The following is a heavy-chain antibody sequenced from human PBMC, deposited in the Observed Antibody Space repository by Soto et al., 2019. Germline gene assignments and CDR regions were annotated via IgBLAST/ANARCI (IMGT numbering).Heavy chain of an antibody. V-gene: IGHV3-74*01. CDR2: ISSDGRTT. Sequence: PGGSLRLSCAASGFTFSGYWMHWVRQVPGKGLVWVSRISSDGRTTTYADSVKGRFTISRDNAKNTLYLHMNSLRAEDTAMYYCTGVIVGSYGYFDYWGQGTLVTVSS. CDR3: TGVIVGSYGYFDY. CDR1: GFTFSGYW. J-gene: IGHJ4*02. D-gene: IGHD1-26*01.